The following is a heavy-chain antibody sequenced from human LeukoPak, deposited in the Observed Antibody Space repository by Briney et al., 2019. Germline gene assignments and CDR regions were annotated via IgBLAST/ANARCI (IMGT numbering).Heavy chain of an antibody. J-gene: IGHJ4*02. V-gene: IGHV4-59*01. CDR3: ARGPLTTVT. D-gene: IGHD4-17*01. Sequence: PSETLSLTCTVSGGSISSYYWSWIRQPPGKGLEWIGYIYYSGSTNYNPSLKSRVTISVDTSKNQFSLKLSSVTAADTAVYYCARGPLTTVTWGQGTLVTVSS. CDR1: GGSISSYY. CDR2: IYYSGST.